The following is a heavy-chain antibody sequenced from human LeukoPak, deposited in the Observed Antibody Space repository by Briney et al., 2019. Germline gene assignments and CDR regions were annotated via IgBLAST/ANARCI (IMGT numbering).Heavy chain of an antibody. CDR2: IYSSGTT. CDR3: ARASFGDYSAEYFHH. D-gene: IGHD4-17*01. V-gene: IGHV4-59*11. CDR1: GGSISSHY. J-gene: IGHJ1*01. Sequence: LETLPLTCTVSGGSISSHYWSWIRQPPGRGLEWIGYIYSSGTTHYNPSLKSRVTISVDTSKNQFSLKLNSVTAADTAVYYCARASFGDYSAEYFHHWGQGTLVTVSS.